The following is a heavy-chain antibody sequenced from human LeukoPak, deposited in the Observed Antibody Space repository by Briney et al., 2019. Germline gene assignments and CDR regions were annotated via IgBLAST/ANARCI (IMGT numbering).Heavy chain of an antibody. Sequence: GRSLRLSCAASGFTFSSYAMHWVRQAPGKGLEWVAVIPYDGSNKYYADSVKGRFTISRDNSKNTLSLQMSSLRTEDTAVYYCVKAIKPTDSSSWYGYFQHWGQGTLVTVSS. D-gene: IGHD6-13*01. CDR2: IPYDGSNK. CDR3: VKAIKPTDSSSWYGYFQH. J-gene: IGHJ1*01. CDR1: GFTFSSYA. V-gene: IGHV3-30*14.